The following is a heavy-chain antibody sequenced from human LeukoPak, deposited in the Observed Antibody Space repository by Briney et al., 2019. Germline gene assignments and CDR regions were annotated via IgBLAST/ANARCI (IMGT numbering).Heavy chain of an antibody. D-gene: IGHD4-17*01. V-gene: IGHV4-34*01. CDR3: ARGTYHDYGDYFCCPGRYYFDY. J-gene: IGHJ4*02. CDR2: INHSGST. CDR1: GGSFSGYY. Sequence: PSETLSLTCAVYGGSFSGYYWSWIRQPPGKGLEWIGEINHSGSTNYNPSLKSRVTISVDTSKNQFSLKLSSVTAADTAVYYCARGTYHDYGDYFCCPGRYYFDYWGQGTLVTVSS.